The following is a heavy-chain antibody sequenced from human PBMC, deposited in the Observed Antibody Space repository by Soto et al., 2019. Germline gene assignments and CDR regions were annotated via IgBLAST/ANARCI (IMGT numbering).Heavy chain of an antibody. CDR1: GYTFTSYY. CDR2: INPSGGST. CDR3: ARSRRLVPDAFDI. J-gene: IGHJ3*02. Sequence: GASVKVSCKASGYTFTSYYMHWVRQAPGQGLEWMGIINPSGGSTSYAQKFQGRVTMTRDTSTSTAYMELSSLRSEDTAVYYCARSRRLVPDAFDIWGQGTMVTVSS. D-gene: IGHD6-19*01. V-gene: IGHV1-46*01.